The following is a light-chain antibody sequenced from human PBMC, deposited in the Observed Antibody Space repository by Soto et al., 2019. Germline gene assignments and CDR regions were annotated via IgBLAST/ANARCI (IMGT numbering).Light chain of an antibody. Sequence: EIQMTQSAATLSASLGDRVTISWGASQSISSWLAWYQQKPGKAPKLLMSDASSSERGVPSRFSGSGPGTEFTLTISSLQPDDFATYYCQQYDTYSRTFGQGTKV. CDR2: DAS. J-gene: IGKJ1*01. V-gene: IGKV1-5*01. CDR3: QQYDTYSRT. CDR1: QSISSW.